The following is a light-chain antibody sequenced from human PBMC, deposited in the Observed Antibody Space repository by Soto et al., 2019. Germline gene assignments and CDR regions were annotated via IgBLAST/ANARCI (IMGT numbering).Light chain of an antibody. CDR3: QVWESSSDHVI. Sequence: SYELTQPPSVSVAPGQTTSITCGGNNIGRKNVHWYHQKPGQAPVLVIYYDSDRPSGIPERFSGSNSGNTATLTISRVEAGDEADYYCQVWESSSDHVIFGGGTKLTVL. CDR2: YDS. CDR1: NIGRKN. J-gene: IGLJ2*01. V-gene: IGLV3-21*01.